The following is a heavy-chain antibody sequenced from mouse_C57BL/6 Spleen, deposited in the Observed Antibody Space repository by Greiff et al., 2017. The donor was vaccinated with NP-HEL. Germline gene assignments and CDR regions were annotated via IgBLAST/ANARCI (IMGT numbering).Heavy chain of an antibody. Sequence: EVKLVESGAGLVKPGGSLKLSCAASGFTFSSYAMSWVRQTPEKRLEWVAYISSGGDYIYYADTVKGRFTISRDNARNTLYLQMSSLKSEDTAMYYCTRAYYGSTHFDYGGQGTTLTVSS. J-gene: IGHJ2*01. CDR2: ISSGGDYI. CDR1: GFTFSSYA. V-gene: IGHV5-9-1*02. D-gene: IGHD1-1*01. CDR3: TRAYYGSTHFDY.